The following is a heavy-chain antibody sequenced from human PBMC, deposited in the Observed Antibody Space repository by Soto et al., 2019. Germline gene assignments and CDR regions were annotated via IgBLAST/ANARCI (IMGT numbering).Heavy chain of an antibody. CDR1: GGSISSGDYY. Sequence: PSETLSLTCTVSGGSISSGDYYWSWIRQPPGKGLERIGYIYYSGSTYYNPSLKSRVTISVDTSKNQFSLKLSSVTAADTAVYYCARVRYYDFWSGPSGWFDPWGQGTLVTVSS. V-gene: IGHV4-30-4*01. D-gene: IGHD3-3*01. J-gene: IGHJ5*02. CDR2: IYYSGST. CDR3: ARVRYYDFWSGPSGWFDP.